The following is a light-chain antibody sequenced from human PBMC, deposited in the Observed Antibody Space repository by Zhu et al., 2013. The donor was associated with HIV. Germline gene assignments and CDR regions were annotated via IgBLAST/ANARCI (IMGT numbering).Light chain of an antibody. CDR3: QQYGTSPWT. CDR1: QSVITSY. CDR2: RNF. J-gene: IGKJ1*01. Sequence: EIVLTQSPGTLSLSPGERATLSCRASQSVITSYLAWYQQKPGQAPRLLIARNFVRAPNIPDRFTGSGSGTEFTLTIDSLQSEDFAVYYCQQYGTSPWTFGLGTKVDI. V-gene: IGKV3-20*01.